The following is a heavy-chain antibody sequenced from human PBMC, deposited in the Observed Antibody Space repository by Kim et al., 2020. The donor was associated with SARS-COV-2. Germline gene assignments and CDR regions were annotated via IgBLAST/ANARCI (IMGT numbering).Heavy chain of an antibody. D-gene: IGHD4-17*01. CDR3: AREWAVTTGNWFDP. V-gene: IGHV1-18*01. Sequence: AQKLQGRGTMTTDTSTSTAYMELRSLRSDDTAVYYCAREWAVTTGNWFDPWGQGTLVTVSS. J-gene: IGHJ5*02.